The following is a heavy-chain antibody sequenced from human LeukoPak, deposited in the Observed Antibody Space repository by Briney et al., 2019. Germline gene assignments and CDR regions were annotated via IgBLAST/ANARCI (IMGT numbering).Heavy chain of an antibody. V-gene: IGHV1-2*02. CDR1: GYTFTGYY. J-gene: IGHJ4*02. CDR2: INPNSGGT. D-gene: IGHD3-10*01. CDR3: AREKRRFPYFDY. Sequence: ASVKVSCKASGYTFTGYYMHWVRQAPGQGLEWMGWINPNSGGTNYAQKFRGRVTMTRDTSISTAYMELSRLRSDDTAVYYCAREKRRFPYFDYWGQGTLVTVSS.